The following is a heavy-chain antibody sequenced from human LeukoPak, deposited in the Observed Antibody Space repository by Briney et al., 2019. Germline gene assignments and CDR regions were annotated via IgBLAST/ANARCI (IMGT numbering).Heavy chain of an antibody. J-gene: IGHJ4*02. Sequence: PSETLSLTCAVHGGSFSGYYWSWIRQPPGKGLEWIGEINHSGSTNYNPSLKSRVTISVDTSKNQFSLKLSSVTAADTAVYYCARGALSYDFWSGYYTSYFDYWGQGTLVTVSS. CDR1: GGSFSGYY. D-gene: IGHD3-3*01. CDR2: INHSGST. CDR3: ARGALSYDFWSGYYTSYFDY. V-gene: IGHV4-34*01.